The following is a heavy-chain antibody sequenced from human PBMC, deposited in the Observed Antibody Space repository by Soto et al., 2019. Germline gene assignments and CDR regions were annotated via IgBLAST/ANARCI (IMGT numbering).Heavy chain of an antibody. CDR3: TRGPSGDKVDH. V-gene: IGHV4-31*03. D-gene: IGHD7-27*01. CDR2: IYYSGST. Sequence: SETLSLTCTVSGGSISSGGYYWSWIRQHPGKGLEWIGYIYYSGSTYYNPSLKSRVTISVDTSKNQFSLKLSSVTAADTAVYYCTRGPSGDKVDHWGQGTLVTVSS. J-gene: IGHJ4*02. CDR1: GGSISSGGYY.